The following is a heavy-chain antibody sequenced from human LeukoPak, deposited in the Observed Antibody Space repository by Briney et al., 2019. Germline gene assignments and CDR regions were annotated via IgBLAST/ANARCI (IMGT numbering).Heavy chain of an antibody. V-gene: IGHV3-21*01. CDR2: ISSSSSYI. CDR1: GFTFSSYS. D-gene: IGHD2-15*01. CDR3: ARDRGSHCSGGSCYSHYGMDV. Sequence: GGSLRLSCAASGFTFSSYSMNWVRQAPGKGLEWVSSISSSSSYIYYADSVKGRFTISRDNAKNSLYLQMNSLRAEDTAVYYCARDRGSHCSGGSCYSHYGMDVWGQGTTVTVSS. J-gene: IGHJ6*02.